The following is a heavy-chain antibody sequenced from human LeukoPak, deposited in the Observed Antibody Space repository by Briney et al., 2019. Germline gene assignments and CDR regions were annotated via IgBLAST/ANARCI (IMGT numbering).Heavy chain of an antibody. V-gene: IGHV3-30*04. CDR2: ISYDGSNK. D-gene: IGHD3-16*02. Sequence: PGGSLRLSCAASGFTFSSYAMHWVRQAPGKGLEWVAVISYDGSNKYYADSVKGRFTISRDNSKNTLYLQMNSLRAEDTAVYYCARGPSAGGYGYVWGSYRYTGQDYWGQGTLVTVSS. J-gene: IGHJ4*02. CDR1: GFTFSSYA. CDR3: ARGPSAGGYGYVWGSYRYTGQDY.